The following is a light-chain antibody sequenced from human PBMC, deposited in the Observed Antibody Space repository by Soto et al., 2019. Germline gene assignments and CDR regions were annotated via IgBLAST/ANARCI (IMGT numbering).Light chain of an antibody. CDR3: MQALQTPLP. J-gene: IGKJ3*01. V-gene: IGKV2-28*01. CDR1: QSLLHSNGYNY. Sequence: DIVMTQSPLSLPVTPGEPASISCRSSQSLLHSNGYNYLDWYLQKPGQSPQLLIYLGSNRASGVHDRFSGSGSGTDFTLKISRLEAEDVGVYYCMQALQTPLPFGPGTKVDIK. CDR2: LGS.